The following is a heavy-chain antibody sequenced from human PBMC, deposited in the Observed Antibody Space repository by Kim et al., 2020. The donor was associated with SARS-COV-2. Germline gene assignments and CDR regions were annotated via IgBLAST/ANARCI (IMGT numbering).Heavy chain of an antibody. V-gene: IGHV4-30-4*01. D-gene: IGHD2-21*01. J-gene: IGHJ4*02. CDR2: VLYLCYT. CDR3: VITVMWYYFDW. Sequence: LPPRIARDWIGYVLYLCYTDYNPALKSRVTCSIATSETQFSLKLTSVTPADTAVNYCVITVMWYYFDWWGQGALVTVSS.